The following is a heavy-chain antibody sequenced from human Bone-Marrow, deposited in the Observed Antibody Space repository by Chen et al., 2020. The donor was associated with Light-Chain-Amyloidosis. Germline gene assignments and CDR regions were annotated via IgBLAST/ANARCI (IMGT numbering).Heavy chain of an antibody. J-gene: IGHJ4*02. V-gene: IGHV1-2*02. D-gene: IGHD3-22*01. CDR2: INPKSGGT. Sequence: QVQLVQSGAEVKKPGASVKVSCKASDYTFTGYYMHSVRQAPGQGLEWMGWINPKSGGTNYAQKFQGRVTMTRDTSISTAYMELSRLRSDDTAVYYCARSDQAYYYDSSGYYNTNTFDYWGQGTLVTVSS. CDR3: ARSDQAYYYDSSGYYNTNTFDY. CDR1: DYTFTGYY.